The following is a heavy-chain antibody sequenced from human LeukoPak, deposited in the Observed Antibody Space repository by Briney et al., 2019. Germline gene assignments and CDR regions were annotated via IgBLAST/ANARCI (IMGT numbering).Heavy chain of an antibody. CDR2: IYYSGST. J-gene: IGHJ4*02. D-gene: IGHD1-1*01. CDR3: ATAGHFYYYDY. CDR1: GGSISSGGYY. Sequence: SETLSLTCTVSGGSISSGGYYWSWIRQHPGKGLEWIGYIYYSGSTYYNPSLESRITISRDTSKNQFSLSLTSVTATDTAVYYCATAGHFYYYDYWGQGTLVTVSS. V-gene: IGHV4-31*03.